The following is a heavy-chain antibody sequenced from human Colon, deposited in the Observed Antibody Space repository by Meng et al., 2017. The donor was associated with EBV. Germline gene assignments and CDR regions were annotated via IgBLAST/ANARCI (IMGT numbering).Heavy chain of an antibody. CDR2: IYYSGST. D-gene: IGHD6-19*01. CDR3: ARVSSGWDYFDY. CDR1: VGSVRRGGFH. V-gene: IGHV4-31*03. Sequence: QVQLTASRPGLVKPSQTLPLTCTISVGSVRRGGFHWIWNRQHPGKGLEWFGHIYYSGSTFYNPSLKRRVIISIDTSKNQFPLNLRSVTAADTAVYYCARVSSGWDYFDYWGQGTLVTVSS. J-gene: IGHJ4*02.